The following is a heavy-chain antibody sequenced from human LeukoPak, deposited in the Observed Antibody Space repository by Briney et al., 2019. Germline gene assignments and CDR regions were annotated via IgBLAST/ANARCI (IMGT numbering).Heavy chain of an antibody. D-gene: IGHD4-17*01. CDR3: ARDSLPHDYGDAFDI. Sequence: SQTLSLTCTVPGGSISSGGYYWSWIRQHPGKGLEWIGYIYYSGSTYYNPSLKSRVTISVDTSKNQFSLKLSSVTAADTAVYYCARDSLPHDYGDAFDIWGQGTMVTVS. CDR2: IYYSGST. J-gene: IGHJ3*02. V-gene: IGHV4-31*03. CDR1: GGSISSGGYY.